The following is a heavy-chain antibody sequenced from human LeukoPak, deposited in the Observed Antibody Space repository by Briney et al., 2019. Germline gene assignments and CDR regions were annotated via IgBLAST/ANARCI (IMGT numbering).Heavy chain of an antibody. CDR2: ISAYNGNT. J-gene: IGHJ3*02. Sequence: ASVKVSCKASGYTFTSYGISWVRQAPGQGLEWMGWISAYNGNTNYAQKLQGRVTMTTDTSTSTAYMELRSLRSDDTAVYYCARGDYYGSGSYYKGAFDIWGQGTMVTVSS. CDR1: GYTFTSYG. D-gene: IGHD3-10*01. V-gene: IGHV1-18*01. CDR3: ARGDYYGSGSYYKGAFDI.